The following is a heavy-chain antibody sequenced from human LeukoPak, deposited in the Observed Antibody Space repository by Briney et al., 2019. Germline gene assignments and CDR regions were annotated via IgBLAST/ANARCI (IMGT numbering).Heavy chain of an antibody. CDR3: ARGDYGSGSRDY. V-gene: IGHV3-66*01. CDR2: VYSGGTT. CDR1: GFTFSSYG. J-gene: IGHJ4*02. D-gene: IGHD3-10*01. Sequence: PGGSLRLSCAASGFTFSSYGMNWVRQAPGKGLEWVSVVYSGGTTYYADSVKGRFTISRDNSKNTLYLQMNSLRAEDTAVYYCARGDYGSGSRDYWGQGTLVTVSS.